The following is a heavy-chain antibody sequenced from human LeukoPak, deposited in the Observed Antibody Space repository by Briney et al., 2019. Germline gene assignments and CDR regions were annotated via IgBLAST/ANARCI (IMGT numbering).Heavy chain of an antibody. D-gene: IGHD6-13*01. V-gene: IGHV3-23*01. J-gene: IGHJ1*01. CDR3: AKSTIAAGGPTPYFQH. CDR2: ISGSGGST. CDR1: GFTFSSYA. Sequence: PGGSLRLSCAASGFTFSSYAMSWVRQAPGKGLEWVSAISGSGGSTYYADSVKGRFTISRDNSKNTLYLQMNNLRAEDTAVYYCAKSTIAAGGPTPYFQHWGQGTLVTVSS.